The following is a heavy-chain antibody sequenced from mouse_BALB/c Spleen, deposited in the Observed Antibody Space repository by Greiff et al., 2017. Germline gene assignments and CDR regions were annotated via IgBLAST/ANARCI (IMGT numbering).Heavy chain of an antibody. J-gene: IGHJ2*01. CDR1: GFTFSSYT. V-gene: IGHV5-9*03. CDR2: ISSGGGNT. CDR3: AKAYERYDGYGDY. Sequence: DVKLVESGGGLVKPGGSLKLSCAASGFTFSSYTMSWVRQTPEKRLEWVATISSGGGNTYYPDSVKGRFTISRDNAKNNLYLQMSSLRSGDTALYYWAKAYERYDGYGDYGGKGTTRTVS. D-gene: IGHD2-14*01.